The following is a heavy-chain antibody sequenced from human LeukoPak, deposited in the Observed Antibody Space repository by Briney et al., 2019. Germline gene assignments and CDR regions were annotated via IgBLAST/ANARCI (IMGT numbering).Heavy chain of an antibody. J-gene: IGHJ6*02. Sequence: ASVKVSCKASEYTFTHYQMHWVRQAPGQGLEWLGRINPNSGGTNYAQMFQGRVTMTRDTSIRTLYMELSRLRSDDTAVYYRARELPRELGLDVWGQGTTVTVSS. D-gene: IGHD1-26*01. CDR2: INPNSGGT. CDR1: EYTFTHYQ. CDR3: ARELPRELGLDV. V-gene: IGHV1-2*06.